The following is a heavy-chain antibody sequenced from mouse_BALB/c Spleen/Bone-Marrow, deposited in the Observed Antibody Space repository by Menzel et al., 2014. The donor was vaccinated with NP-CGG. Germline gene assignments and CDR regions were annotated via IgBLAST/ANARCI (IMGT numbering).Heavy chain of an antibody. CDR3: ARRLTGTLYFDY. CDR2: INPGSGAT. CDR1: GYAFTNYL. Sequence: VQLVESGAELVRPGTSVKVSCKASGYAFTNYLIEWVEQRPGQGLEWIGVINPGSGATNYNENFKGKATLTADKSSSTPYMQLSSLTSDDSAVYFCARRLTGTLYFDYWGQGTTLTVSS. V-gene: IGHV1-54*03. J-gene: IGHJ2*01. D-gene: IGHD4-1*01.